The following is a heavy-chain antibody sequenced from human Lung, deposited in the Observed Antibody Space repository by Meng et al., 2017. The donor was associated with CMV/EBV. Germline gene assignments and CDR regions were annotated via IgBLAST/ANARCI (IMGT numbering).Heavy chain of an antibody. J-gene: IGHJ4*02. V-gene: IGHV4-39*02. Sequence: GSLRLSCSVSAGSISSYGSFWGWIRQPPGKGPEWIGMIYYSGGTHYNPSLKSRVIVSVDTSKKNFSLKLSSVTASDTAVYYCVRYYDRSGHHYFDYLGQGXLVTVSS. CDR2: IYYSGGT. CDR3: VRYYDRSGHHYFDY. CDR1: AGSISSYGSF. D-gene: IGHD3-22*01.